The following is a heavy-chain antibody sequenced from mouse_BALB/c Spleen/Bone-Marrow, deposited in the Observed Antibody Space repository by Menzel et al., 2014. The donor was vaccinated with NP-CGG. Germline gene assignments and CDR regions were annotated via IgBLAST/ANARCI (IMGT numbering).Heavy chain of an antibody. CDR1: GYTFTTYT. CDR3: AKRDIYYGYDGNAMDY. J-gene: IGHJ4*01. V-gene: IGHV1-4*01. Sequence: VQLQQSGAELARPGASVKMSCKASGYTFTTYTMHWVKQRPGQDLEWIGYINPSSGYTNYNQKFKDRATLTADKSSSTAYMQLSSLTSEDSAVYFCAKRDIYYGYDGNAMDYWGQGTSVTVSS. D-gene: IGHD2-2*01. CDR2: INPSSGYT.